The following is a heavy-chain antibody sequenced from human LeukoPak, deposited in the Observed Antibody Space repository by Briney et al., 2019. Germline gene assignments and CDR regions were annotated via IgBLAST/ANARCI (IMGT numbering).Heavy chain of an antibody. J-gene: IGHJ3*02. CDR2: INPNSGGT. CDR3: ARDITMVRGVIQPRAFDI. Sequence: ASVTVSCKASGYTFTGYYMHWVRQAPGQGLEWMRWINPNSGGTNYAQKFQGRVTMTRDTSISTAYMELSRLRSDDTAVYYCARDITMVRGVIQPRAFDIWGQGTMVTVSS. V-gene: IGHV1-2*02. CDR1: GYTFTGYY. D-gene: IGHD3-10*01.